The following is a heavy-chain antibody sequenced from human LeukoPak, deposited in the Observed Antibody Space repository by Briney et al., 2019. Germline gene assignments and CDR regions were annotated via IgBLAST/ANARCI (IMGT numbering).Heavy chain of an antibody. J-gene: IGHJ5*02. D-gene: IGHD1/OR15-1a*01. V-gene: IGHV4-59*08. CDR2: VYDTGAT. Sequence: SEALSLTCTVPGGSISGYYWSWIRQPPGKRLEWIGYVYDTGATNYNPSLKSRFTISIDTSKHQFHLYLSSVTAAHTAVYYFASIPLIATTRGGFDPWGQGTLVTVSS. CDR1: GGSISGYY. CDR3: ASIPLIATTRGGFDP.